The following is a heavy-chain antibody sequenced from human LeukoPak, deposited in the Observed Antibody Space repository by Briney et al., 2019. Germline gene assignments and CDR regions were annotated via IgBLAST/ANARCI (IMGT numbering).Heavy chain of an antibody. J-gene: IGHJ4*02. V-gene: IGHV4-38-2*01. D-gene: IGHD6-19*01. Sequence: SETLSLTCAVSGYSISSGYYWGWIRQPPGKGLEWIGSIYHSGSTYYNPSLKSRVTISVDTSKNQFSLKLSSVTAADTAVYYCARHTVMASGWYHRYFDYWGQGTLVTVSS. CDR2: IYHSGST. CDR3: ARHTVMASGWYHRYFDY. CDR1: GYSISSGYY.